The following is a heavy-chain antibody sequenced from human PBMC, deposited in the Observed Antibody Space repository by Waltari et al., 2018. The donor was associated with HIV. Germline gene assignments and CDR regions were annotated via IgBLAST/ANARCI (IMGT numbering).Heavy chain of an antibody. CDR3: ARVLVGATGGLAALFDY. Sequence: EVQLVESGGGLVQPGGSLRLSCAASGFTFSSYWLHWVRQAPGKGLVWVSRINSDGSSTSYADSVKGRFTISRDNAKNTLYLQMNSLRAEDTAVYYCARVLVGATGGLAALFDYWGQGTLVTVSS. CDR1: GFTFSSYW. J-gene: IGHJ4*02. CDR2: INSDGSST. V-gene: IGHV3-74*01. D-gene: IGHD1-26*01.